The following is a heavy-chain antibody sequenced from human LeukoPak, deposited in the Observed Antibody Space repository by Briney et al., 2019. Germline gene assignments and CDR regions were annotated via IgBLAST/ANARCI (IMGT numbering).Heavy chain of an antibody. CDR1: GFTLDDYG. D-gene: IGHD6-13*01. J-gene: IGHJ4*02. V-gene: IGHV3-9*03. CDR3: AKDAAGTTRVYYFDY. Sequence: PGGSLRLSCAAAGFTLDDYGMDWGRHAAGKGVEWGSGISWNRGSIVYADSVKGRFTISRDNAKNSLYLQMNSLRAEDMALYYCAKDAAGTTRVYYFDYWGQGALVTVSS. CDR2: ISWNRGSI.